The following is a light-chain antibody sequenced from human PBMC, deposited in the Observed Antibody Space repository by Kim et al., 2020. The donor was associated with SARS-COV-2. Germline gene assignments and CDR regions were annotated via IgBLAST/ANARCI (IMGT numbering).Light chain of an antibody. CDR1: SSDVGSYNL. V-gene: IGLV2-23*01. Sequence: QSVLTQPASVSGSPGQTISISCTGTSSDVGSYNLVSWYQQHPGKAPKLMIYEGSKRPSGVSNRFSGSKSGNTASLTISGLQAEDEAAYYCCSYVGSSTSHVVFGGGTQLTVL. CDR3: CSYVGSSTSHVV. CDR2: EGS. J-gene: IGLJ2*01.